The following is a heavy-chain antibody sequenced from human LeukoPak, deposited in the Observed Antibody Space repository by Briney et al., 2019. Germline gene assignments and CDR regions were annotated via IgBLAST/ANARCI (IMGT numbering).Heavy chain of an antibody. D-gene: IGHD4-17*01. V-gene: IGHV3-49*04. CDR3: TSSTVTPYYYYGMDV. Sequence: GGSLRLSCAASGFTFSSYSMNWVRQAPGKGLEWVGFIRSKAYGGSTEYAASVKGRFTISRDDSKSIAYLQMNSLKTEDTAVYYCTSSTVTPYYYYGMDVWGQGTTVTVSS. CDR2: IRSKAYGGST. CDR1: GFTFSSYS. J-gene: IGHJ6*02.